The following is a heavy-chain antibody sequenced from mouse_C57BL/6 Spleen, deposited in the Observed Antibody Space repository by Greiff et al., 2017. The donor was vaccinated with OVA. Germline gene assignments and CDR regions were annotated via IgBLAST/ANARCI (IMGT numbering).Heavy chain of an antibody. CDR2: INPGSGGT. CDR3: ARWDYGSSYPFAY. J-gene: IGHJ3*01. V-gene: IGHV1-54*01. Sequence: QVQLKESGAELVRPGTSVKVSCKASGYAFTNYLIEWVKQRPGQGLEWIGVINPGSGGTNYNEKFKGKATLTADKSSSTAYMQLSSLTSEDSAVYFCARWDYGSSYPFAYWGQGTLVTVSA. CDR1: GYAFTNYL. D-gene: IGHD1-1*01.